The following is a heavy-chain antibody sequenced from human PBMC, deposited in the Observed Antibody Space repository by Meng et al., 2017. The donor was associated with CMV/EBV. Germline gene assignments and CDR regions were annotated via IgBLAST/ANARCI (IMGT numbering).Heavy chain of an antibody. V-gene: IGHV3-23*01. Sequence: GGSLRLSCAASGFTFSSYAMSWVRQAPGKGLGWVSAISGSGGSTYYADSVKGRFTISRDNSKNTLYLQMNSLRAEDTAVYYCATDSPISRWSQLVFDYWGQGTLVTVSS. J-gene: IGHJ4*02. CDR1: GFTFSSYA. CDR3: ATDSPISRWSQLVFDY. CDR2: ISGSGGST. D-gene: IGHD6-6*01.